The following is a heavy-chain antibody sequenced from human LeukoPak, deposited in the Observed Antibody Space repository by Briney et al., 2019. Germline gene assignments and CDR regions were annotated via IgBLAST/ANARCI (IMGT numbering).Heavy chain of an antibody. CDR2: IYYSGST. CDR3: ASLYGGNSRWFDP. CDR1: GGSISSNSYY. V-gene: IGHV4-39*07. Sequence: SETLSLTCTVSGGSISSNSYYWGWIRQPPGKGLEWIGSIYYSGSTYYNPSLKSRVTISVDTSKNQFSLKLNSVTAADTAVYYCASLYGGNSRWFDPWGQGTLVTVSS. D-gene: IGHD4-23*01. J-gene: IGHJ5*02.